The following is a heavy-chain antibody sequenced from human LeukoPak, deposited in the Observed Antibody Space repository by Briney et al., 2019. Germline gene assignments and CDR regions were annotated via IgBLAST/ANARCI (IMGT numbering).Heavy chain of an antibody. CDR1: GFTLSDYY. V-gene: IGHV3-11*04. CDR3: ARREGGFYSWGIAY. CDR2: ISSSGSTI. J-gene: IGHJ4*02. Sequence: PGGSLRLSCAASGFTLSDYYMSWIRQAPGKGLEWLSYISSSGSTIYYADSVKGRFTMSRDNAKNSLYLQMNSLRAEDTAVYYCARREGGFYSWGIAYWGQGTLVTVSS. D-gene: IGHD1-26*01.